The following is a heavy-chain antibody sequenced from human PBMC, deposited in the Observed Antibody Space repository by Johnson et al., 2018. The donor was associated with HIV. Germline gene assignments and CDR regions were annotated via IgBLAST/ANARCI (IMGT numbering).Heavy chain of an antibody. V-gene: IGHV3-7*01. CDR2: IKQDGSEK. D-gene: IGHD2-15*01. CDR1: GFTFSSYW. CDR3: ARDGVVVVAGGGGAFDI. J-gene: IGHJ3*02. Sequence: EVQLVESGGGLVQPGGSLRLSCAASGFTFSSYWMSWVRHAPGKGLEWVANIKQDGSEKYYVDSVKGRFTISRDNAKNSVYLQINSLRVEDTAVYNCARDGVVVVAGGGGAFDIWCQGTIVTVSS.